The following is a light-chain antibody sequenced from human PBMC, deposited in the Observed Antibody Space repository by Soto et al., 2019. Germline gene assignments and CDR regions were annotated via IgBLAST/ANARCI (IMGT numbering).Light chain of an antibody. Sequence: QSALTQPPSASGSPGQSVTISCTGTSSDVGHYDYVSWYQQHPGKAPKLMIYEVSKRPSGVPDRFSGSKFGYTASLTVSGLQAEDEADYYCSSYGGSNNLVFCGGTKLTVL. CDR2: EVS. CDR3: SSYGGSNNLV. CDR1: SSDVGHYDY. V-gene: IGLV2-8*01. J-gene: IGLJ2*01.